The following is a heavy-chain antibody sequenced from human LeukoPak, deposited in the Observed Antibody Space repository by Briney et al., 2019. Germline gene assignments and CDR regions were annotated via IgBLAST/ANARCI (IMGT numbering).Heavy chain of an antibody. J-gene: IGHJ6*03. CDR2: ISYDGSNK. CDR3: AKDGGLRYSLYYYYMDV. Sequence: GGTLRLSCAASGFTFSSHGMSWVRQAPGKGLEWVAVISYDGSNKYYADSVKGRFTISRDNSKNTLYLQMNSLRAEDTAVYYCAKDGGLRYSLYYYYMDVWGKGTTVTVSS. V-gene: IGHV3-30*18. D-gene: IGHD3-9*01. CDR1: GFTFSSHG.